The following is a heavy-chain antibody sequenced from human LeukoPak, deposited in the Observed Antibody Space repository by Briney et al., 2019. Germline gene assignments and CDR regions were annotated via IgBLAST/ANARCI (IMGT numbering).Heavy chain of an antibody. J-gene: IGHJ4*02. V-gene: IGHV3-9*01. Sequence: GGSLRLSCAPSGFTFDNYALPWVRQAPGKGRNWVSVIGWNSGSIGYADSVKGRFTISRDNAKNSLYLQMNSLRAEDTAVYYCARVQWTNIVVVPAAIDNWGQGTLVTVSS. CDR2: IGWNSGSI. CDR3: ARVQWTNIVVVPAAIDN. D-gene: IGHD2-2*01. CDR1: GFTFDNYA.